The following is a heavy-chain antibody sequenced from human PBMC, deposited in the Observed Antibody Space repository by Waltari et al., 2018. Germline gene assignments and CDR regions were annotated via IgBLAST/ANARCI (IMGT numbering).Heavy chain of an antibody. V-gene: IGHV4-34*01. D-gene: IGHD3-3*01. CDR1: GGSFSGYY. Sequence: QVQLQQWGAGLLKPSETLSLTCAVYGGSFSGYYWSWIRQPPGKGLEWIGEINHSGSTTYNPSLKSRVTISVDTSKNQFSLKLSSVTAADTAVYYCARGGRITIFGVVITRYYFDYWGQGTLVTVSS. J-gene: IGHJ4*02. CDR2: INHSGST. CDR3: ARGGRITIFGVVITRYYFDY.